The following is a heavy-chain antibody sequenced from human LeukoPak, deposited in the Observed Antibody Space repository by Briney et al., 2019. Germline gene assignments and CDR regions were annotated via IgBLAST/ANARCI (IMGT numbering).Heavy chain of an antibody. V-gene: IGHV3-23*01. CDR3: ARHEGFSCSARVY. Sequence: GGSLRLSCVASGFTFTTYAMSWVRQAPGKGLEWVSAISDSGDNTYYADSVKGRFTISSDKSIKTAYLQWSSLKASDTAMYYCARHEGFSCSARVYWGQGTLVTVSS. D-gene: IGHD6-13*01. CDR1: GFTFTTYA. J-gene: IGHJ4*02. CDR2: ISDSGDNT.